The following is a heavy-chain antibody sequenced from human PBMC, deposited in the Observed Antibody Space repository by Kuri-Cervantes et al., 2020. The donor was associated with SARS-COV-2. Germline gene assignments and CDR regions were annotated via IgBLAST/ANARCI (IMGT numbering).Heavy chain of an antibody. Sequence: SETLSLTCIVSGGSIASSYWSWVRQPPGKGLEWIGYMYYSGRTRYNPSLKSRVTISGDTSKNQVSLEVTSVTAADTAVYYCARPKTYYNDSSGYYYVIDAFDIWGQGTMVTVSS. CDR2: MYYSGRT. CDR3: ARPKTYYNDSSGYYYVIDAFDI. D-gene: IGHD3-22*01. J-gene: IGHJ3*02. CDR1: GGSIASSY. V-gene: IGHV4-59*12.